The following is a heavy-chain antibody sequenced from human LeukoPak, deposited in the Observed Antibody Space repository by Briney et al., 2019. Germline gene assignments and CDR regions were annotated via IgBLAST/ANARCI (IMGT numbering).Heavy chain of an antibody. V-gene: IGHV3-30-3*01. D-gene: IGHD3-3*01. Sequence: PGGSLRLSCAASGFTFNIYPLHWVRQAPGKGLEWVTLISYDGNKIYYADSVKGRFTISRDNSKNTLYLQMNNLRAEDTAVYYCATESGWGLPHAFDFWGQGTMVAVSS. J-gene: IGHJ3*01. CDR3: ATESGWGLPHAFDF. CDR1: GFTFNIYP. CDR2: ISYDGNKI.